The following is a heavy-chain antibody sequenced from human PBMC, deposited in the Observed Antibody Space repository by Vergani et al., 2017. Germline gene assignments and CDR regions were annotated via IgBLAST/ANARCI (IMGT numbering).Heavy chain of an antibody. D-gene: IGHD3-3*01. CDR3: AKDLLPWSGHTPYYYYYYGMDV. V-gene: IGHV3-23*01. CDR1: GFTFSSYS. J-gene: IGHJ6*02. CDR2: ISGSGGST. Sequence: EVQLLESGGGLVQPGGSLRLSCAASGFTFSSYSMNWVRQAPGKGLEWVSAISGSGGSTYYADSVKGRFTISRDNAKNSLYLQMNSLRAEDTAVYYCAKDLLPWSGHTPYYYYYYGMDVWGQGTTVTVSS.